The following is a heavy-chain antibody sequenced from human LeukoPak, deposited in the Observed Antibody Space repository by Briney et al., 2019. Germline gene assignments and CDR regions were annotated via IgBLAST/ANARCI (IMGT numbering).Heavy chain of an antibody. Sequence: GGSLRLSCAASGFTFSNAWMSWVRQAPGKGLEWVGRIKSKTDGGTTDYAAPVKGRFTISRDDSKNTLYLQMNSLKTEDTAVYYCTTGRYNWNYIAFDIWGQGTMVTVSS. CDR3: TTGRYNWNYIAFDI. V-gene: IGHV3-15*01. CDR2: IKSKTDGGTT. CDR1: GFTFSNAW. J-gene: IGHJ3*02. D-gene: IGHD1-7*01.